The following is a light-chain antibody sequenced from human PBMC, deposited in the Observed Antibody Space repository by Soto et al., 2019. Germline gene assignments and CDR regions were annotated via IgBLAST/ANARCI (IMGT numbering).Light chain of an antibody. V-gene: IGLV2-14*01. CDR2: DVS. J-gene: IGLJ1*01. CDR1: SSDVGIYNY. Sequence: QSALTQPASVSGSPGQSITISCTGTSSDVGIYNYVSWYQQHPGKAPKLMIYDVSNRPSGVSNRFSGSKSGNTASLSISGFQAEDEADYYCSSYTSSTIYVFGTGTKVTV. CDR3: SSYTSSTIYV.